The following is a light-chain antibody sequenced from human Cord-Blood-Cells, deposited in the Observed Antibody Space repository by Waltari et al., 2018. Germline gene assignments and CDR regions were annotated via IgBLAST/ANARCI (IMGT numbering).Light chain of an antibody. CDR1: QSVSSSY. J-gene: IGKJ5*01. V-gene: IGKV3-20*01. CDR2: GAS. CDR3: QRYGSSPPIT. Sequence: EIVLTQCPGTLSLSPGERATLPCRASQSVSSSYLAWYQQKPGQAPRLLIYGASSRATGIPDRFSGSGTGTDFTLTISRLEPEDFAVYYCQRYGSSPPITFGQGTRLEIK.